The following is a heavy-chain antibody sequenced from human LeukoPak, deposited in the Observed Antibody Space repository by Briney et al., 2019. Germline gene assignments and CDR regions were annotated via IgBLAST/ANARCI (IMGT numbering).Heavy chain of an antibody. CDR3: ARDHELYCSGGSCSRMDV. Sequence: GGSLRLSCEASGFTFSSYSMNWVRQAPGKGLEWVSSISTSSSYIYYADSVKGRFTISRDNARNSLYLQMNSLRAEDTAVYYCARDHELYCSGGSCSRMDVWGKGTTVTISS. J-gene: IGHJ6*03. CDR1: GFTFSSYS. CDR2: ISTSSSYI. V-gene: IGHV3-21*01. D-gene: IGHD2-15*01.